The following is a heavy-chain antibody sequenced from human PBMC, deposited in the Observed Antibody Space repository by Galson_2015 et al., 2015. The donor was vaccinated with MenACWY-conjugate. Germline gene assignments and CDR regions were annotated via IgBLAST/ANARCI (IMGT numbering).Heavy chain of an antibody. CDR2: IDPVNSNI. CDR1: GYSFTHYW. V-gene: IGHV5-51*01. Sequence: GAEVKKPGESLLISCTGSGYSFTHYWVAWVRQMPGKGLEWVGLIDPVNSNIRYSPSLLGLVTISADESIRTAYLQWSSLKASDTAMYYCARHPPGGRGMDVWGRGTTVTVSS. J-gene: IGHJ6*02. D-gene: IGHD1-26*01. CDR3: ARHPPGGRGMDV.